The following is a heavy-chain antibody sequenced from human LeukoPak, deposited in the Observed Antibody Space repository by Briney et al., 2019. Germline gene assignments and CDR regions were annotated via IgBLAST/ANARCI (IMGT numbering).Heavy chain of an antibody. CDR2: IYYSGST. CDR1: GGSISSSSYY. Sequence: SETLSLTCTVSGGSISSSSYYWGWIRQPPGKGLEWIGSIYYSGSTYYNPSLKSRVTISVDTSKNQFSLKLSSVTAADTAVYYCARGSVWLGFDYWGQGTLVTVSS. D-gene: IGHD6-19*01. J-gene: IGHJ4*02. V-gene: IGHV4-39*07. CDR3: ARGSVWLGFDY.